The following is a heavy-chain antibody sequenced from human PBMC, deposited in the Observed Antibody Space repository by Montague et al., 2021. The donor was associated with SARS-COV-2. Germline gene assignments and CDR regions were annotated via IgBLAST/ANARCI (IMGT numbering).Heavy chain of an antibody. CDR1: GGSISGYY. V-gene: IGHV4-34*01. D-gene: IGHD3-10*01. CDR3: ARARYYGLGASFGMDV. Sequence: SETLSLTCAVSGGSISGYYWSWIRQPPGKGLEWIGEMNHSGSANYNPSLKSQVTISVDTSKNQFSLTLSSVTAADTAVYYCARARYYGLGASFGMDVWGQGTTVTVSS. J-gene: IGHJ6*02. CDR2: MNHSGSA.